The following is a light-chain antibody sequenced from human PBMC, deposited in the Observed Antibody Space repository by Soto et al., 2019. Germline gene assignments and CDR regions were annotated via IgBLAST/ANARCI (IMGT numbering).Light chain of an antibody. CDR1: QGISNY. CDR2: GAS. Sequence: DLQMTQSPSSLSASVGDRVTITCRASQGISNYLAWFQQKPGKAPKSLIYGASSLQSGVPSNFSRNGSGTDFTLTISSLQPEDFAPYYCQQYNYYPLTFGGGTKVEL. V-gene: IGKV1-16*02. CDR3: QQYNYYPLT. J-gene: IGKJ4*01.